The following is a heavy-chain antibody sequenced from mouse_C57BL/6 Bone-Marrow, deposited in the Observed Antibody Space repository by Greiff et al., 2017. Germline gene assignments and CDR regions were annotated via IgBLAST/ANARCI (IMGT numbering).Heavy chain of an antibody. CDR3: ARRRFWYFDC. CDR1: GYTFTDYY. V-gene: IGHV1-76*01. J-gene: IGHJ1*03. CDR2: IYPGSGNT. Sequence: VQLVESGAELVRPGASVTLSCKASGYTFTDYYINWVKQRPGQGLEWIARIYPGSGNTYSNEKFKGKATLTAEKSSNTDYMQLSSLKSEDSAVYFCARRRFWYFDCWGTGTTVNVSS.